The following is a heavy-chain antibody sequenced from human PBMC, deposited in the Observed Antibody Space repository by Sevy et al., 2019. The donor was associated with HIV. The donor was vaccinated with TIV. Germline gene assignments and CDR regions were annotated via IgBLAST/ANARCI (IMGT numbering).Heavy chain of an antibody. CDR2: IRYDGSNK. CDR3: AKSFLGYCSSTSCYGYYFDY. D-gene: IGHD2-2*01. V-gene: IGHV3-30*02. Sequence: GGSLRLSCAASGFTFSSYGMHWVRQAPGKGLEWVAFIRYDGSNKYYADSVKGRFTISRDKSKNTLYLQMNSLRAEDTAVYYCAKSFLGYCSSTSCYGYYFDYWGQGTLVTVSS. CDR1: GFTFSSYG. J-gene: IGHJ4*02.